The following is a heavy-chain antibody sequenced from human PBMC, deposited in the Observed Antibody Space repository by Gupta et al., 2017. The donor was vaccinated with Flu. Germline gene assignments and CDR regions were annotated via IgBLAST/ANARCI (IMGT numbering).Heavy chain of an antibody. CDR2: ISSDVEE. V-gene: IGHV2-26*01. D-gene: IGHD3-10*01. J-gene: IGHJ6*02. CDR3: LRVPYASGSRSYYSCLDV. Sequence: WIRQPPRNSLEWLAHISSDVEESYSPSLRSRLTISKDTSESQVVLSMTNMGPVHTATHYCLRVPYASGSRSYYSCLDVWGQGTTVTVSS.